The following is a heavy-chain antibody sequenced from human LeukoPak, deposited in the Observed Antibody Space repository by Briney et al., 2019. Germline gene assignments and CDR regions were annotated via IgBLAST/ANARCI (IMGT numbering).Heavy chain of an antibody. D-gene: IGHD3-22*01. Sequence: SETLSLTCTVSGGSITSSTHYWGWIRQPPGKGLEWIGTIYYTGSPTFYNPSLKSRLTISVDTSKNQFSLKLSSVTAADTAVYYCARDVDSSGYYRPGNWFDPWGQGTLVTVSS. J-gene: IGHJ5*02. CDR1: GGSITSSTHY. V-gene: IGHV4-39*07. CDR3: ARDVDSSGYYRPGNWFDP. CDR2: IYYTGSPT.